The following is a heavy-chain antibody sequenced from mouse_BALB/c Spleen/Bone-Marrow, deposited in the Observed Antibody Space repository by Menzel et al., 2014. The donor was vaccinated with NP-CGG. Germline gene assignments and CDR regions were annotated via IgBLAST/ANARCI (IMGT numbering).Heavy chain of an antibody. CDR1: GFSLTSYG. Sequence: VQLQESGPGLVAPSQSLTITCTASGFSLTSYGVHWVRQSPGKGLEWLGGIWAGGSTNYNSALMSRLSIIEDNSKSQVFLKMNGLQTEDTAMYYCARDRSYDGLDYWGQGTSVTVSS. V-gene: IGHV2-9*02. CDR3: ARDRSYDGLDY. CDR2: IWAGGST. J-gene: IGHJ4*01.